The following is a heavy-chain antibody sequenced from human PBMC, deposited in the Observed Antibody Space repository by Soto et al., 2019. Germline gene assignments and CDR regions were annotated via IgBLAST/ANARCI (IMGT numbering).Heavy chain of an antibody. J-gene: IGHJ6*02. Sequence: QVQLQQWGAGLLKPSETLSLTCAVYGGSFSGYYWSWIRQPPGKGLEWIGEINHSGSTNYNPSLKSRVTISVDTSKNQFSLKLSSVTAADTAVYYCALGVVPAAIRGAFYYYGMDVWGQGTTVTVSS. CDR1: GGSFSGYY. CDR3: ALGVVPAAIRGAFYYYGMDV. CDR2: INHSGST. V-gene: IGHV4-34*01. D-gene: IGHD2-2*02.